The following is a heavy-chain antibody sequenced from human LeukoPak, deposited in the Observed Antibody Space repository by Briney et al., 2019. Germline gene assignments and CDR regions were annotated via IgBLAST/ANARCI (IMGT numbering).Heavy chain of an antibody. Sequence: LSLTCTVSGGSISSGDYYWSWVRQAPGKGLEWVSVIYSGGSTYYADSVKGRFTISRDNSKNTLYLQMNSLRAEDTAVYYCARAILEMATIRLDAFDIWGQGTMVTVSS. CDR3: ARAILEMATIRLDAFDI. CDR2: IYSGGST. V-gene: IGHV3-53*01. D-gene: IGHD5-24*01. J-gene: IGHJ3*02. CDR1: GGSISSGDYY.